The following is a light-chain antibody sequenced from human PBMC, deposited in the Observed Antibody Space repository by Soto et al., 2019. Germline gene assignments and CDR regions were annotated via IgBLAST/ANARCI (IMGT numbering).Light chain of an antibody. J-gene: IGKJ1*01. CDR1: QSISDT. V-gene: IGKV3-15*01. Sequence: EIVMTQSPVTLSVSPGGRATLSCRDSQSISDTLAWYPQKPGQAPRLLIHGASTRAPVVPARFSGSGSGTDFTLTISSLQSEDFAVYYCQQYNNWPWTFGQGTKVEIK. CDR2: GAS. CDR3: QQYNNWPWT.